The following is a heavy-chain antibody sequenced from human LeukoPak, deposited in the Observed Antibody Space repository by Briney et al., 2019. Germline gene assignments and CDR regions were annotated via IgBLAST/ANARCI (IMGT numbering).Heavy chain of an antibody. CDR1: GGTLSTYS. CDR3: ARGLREVAEWGDTATYDAFEI. J-gene: IGHJ3*02. Sequence: SVKVSCKASGGTLSTYSVSWVRQAPGQGLEWMGRIIPILHITNYAQNFQGRATITADKSTTTPYMEMSSLRSEDTAVYYCARGLREVAEWGDTATYDAFEIWGQGAMVTVSS. V-gene: IGHV1-69*02. D-gene: IGHD5-18*01. CDR2: IIPILHIT.